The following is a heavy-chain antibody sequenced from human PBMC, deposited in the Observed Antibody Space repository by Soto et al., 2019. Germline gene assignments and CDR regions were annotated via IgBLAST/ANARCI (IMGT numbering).Heavy chain of an antibody. V-gene: IGHV3-30*18. CDR3: AKDIFGSEYYDSSPPENYYYYGMDV. CDR1: GFTFSSYG. Sequence: VGSLRLSCAASGFTFSSYGMHWVRQAPGKGLEWVAVISYDGSNKYYADSVKGRFTISRDNSKNTLYLQMNSLRAEDTAVYYCAKDIFGSEYYDSSPPENYYYYGMDVWGQGTTVTVSS. CDR2: ISYDGSNK. D-gene: IGHD3-22*01. J-gene: IGHJ6*02.